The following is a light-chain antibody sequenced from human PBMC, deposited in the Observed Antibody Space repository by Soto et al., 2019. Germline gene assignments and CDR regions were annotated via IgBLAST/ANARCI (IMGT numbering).Light chain of an antibody. J-gene: IGKJ3*01. CDR2: SAS. V-gene: IGKV1-6*01. CDR1: HNIGDD. CDR3: LQDYNYPFT. Sequence: AIQMTQSPSSLSASVGDRVAITCRASHNIGDDLGWYQQKPGKAPKHLIYSASNLQSGVPSRFSDSGSRTDFTLTLSSLQPEDCATYYCLQDYNYPFTFGPGTKVEIK.